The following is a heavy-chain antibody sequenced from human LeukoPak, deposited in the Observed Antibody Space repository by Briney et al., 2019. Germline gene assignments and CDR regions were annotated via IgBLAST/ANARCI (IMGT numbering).Heavy chain of an antibody. J-gene: IGHJ4*02. CDR3: ASRPFLSLEWLPPFDY. D-gene: IGHD3-3*01. CDR2: IYYSGST. V-gene: IGHV4-39*01. CDR1: GGSISSSSYY. Sequence: SETLSLTCTVSGGSISSSSYYWGWIRQPPGKGLEWIGSIYYSGSTYYNPSLKSRVTISVDTSKNQFSLKLSSVTAADTAVYYCASRPFLSLEWLPPFDYWGQGTLVTVSS.